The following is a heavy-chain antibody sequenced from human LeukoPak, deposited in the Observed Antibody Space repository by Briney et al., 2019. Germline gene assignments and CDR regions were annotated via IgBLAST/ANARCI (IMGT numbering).Heavy chain of an antibody. CDR1: GGSFSGYY. V-gene: IGHV4-34*01. Sequence: SETLSLTCAVYGGSFSGYYWSWIRQPPGKGLEWIGEINHSGSTNYNPSLKSRVTISVDTSKNQFSLKLSSVTAADTAVYYCARVAAAGYAFDIWGQGTMVTVSS. D-gene: IGHD6-13*01. J-gene: IGHJ3*02. CDR3: ARVAAAGYAFDI. CDR2: INHSGST.